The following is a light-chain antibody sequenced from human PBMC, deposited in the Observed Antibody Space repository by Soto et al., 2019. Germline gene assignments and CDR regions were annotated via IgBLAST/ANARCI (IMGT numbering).Light chain of an antibody. V-gene: IGKV4-1*01. CDR2: WAS. CDR1: QSILYSFSNKNY. CDR3: QQYYSTPFT. Sequence: DIVMTQSPDSLAVSLGERATINCKSSQSILYSFSNKNYLAWYQQKPGQPPKLLIYWASTRESGVPDRFSGSGSGTDFTLTISSLQAEDVAVYYCQQYYSTPFTFGPGTKVDFK. J-gene: IGKJ3*01.